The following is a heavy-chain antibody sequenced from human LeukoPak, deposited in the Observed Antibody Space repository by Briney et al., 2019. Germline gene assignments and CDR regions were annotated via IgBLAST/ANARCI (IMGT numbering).Heavy chain of an antibody. Sequence: PSETLSLTCTVSGGSINSYYWSWIRQPPGKGLEWIGYIYYSGSTNYNPSLKSRVTISVDTSKNQFSLKLSSVTAADTAVYYCARDLGEAADDAFDIWGQGTMVTVSS. CDR1: GGSINSYY. D-gene: IGHD6-13*01. J-gene: IGHJ3*02. CDR3: ARDLGEAADDAFDI. CDR2: IYYSGST. V-gene: IGHV4-59*01.